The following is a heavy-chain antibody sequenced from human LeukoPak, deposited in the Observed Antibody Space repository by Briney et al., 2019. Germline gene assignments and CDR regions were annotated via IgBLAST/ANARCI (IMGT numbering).Heavy chain of an antibody. CDR3: ARVPPTAYCSGGSCYLLGGAFDI. J-gene: IGHJ3*02. CDR1: GFTFSNYF. D-gene: IGHD2-15*01. Sequence: PGGSLRLSCAASGFTFSNYFMHWVRQAPGKGLVWVSSISSSSSYIYYADSVKGRFTISRDNAKNSLYLQMNSLRAEDTAVYYCARVPPTAYCSGGSCYLLGGAFDIWGQGTMVTVSS. V-gene: IGHV3-21*01. CDR2: ISSSSSYI.